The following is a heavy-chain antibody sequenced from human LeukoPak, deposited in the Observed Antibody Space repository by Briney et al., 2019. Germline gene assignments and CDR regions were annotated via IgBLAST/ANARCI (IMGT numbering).Heavy chain of an antibody. CDR2: MNPNSGNT. CDR1: GYTFTSYD. CDR3: ARGYSYGYGADY. V-gene: IGHV1-8*03. J-gene: IGHJ4*02. D-gene: IGHD5-18*01. Sequence: ASVKVSCKASGYTFTSYDINWVRQATGQGVEWMGWMNPNSGNTGYAQKFQGRVTITRNTSISTAYMELSSLRSEDTAVYYCARGYSYGYGADYWGQGTLVTVSS.